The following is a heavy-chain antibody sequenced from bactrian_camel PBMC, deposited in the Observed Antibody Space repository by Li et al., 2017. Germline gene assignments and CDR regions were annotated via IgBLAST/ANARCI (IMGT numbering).Heavy chain of an antibody. V-gene: IGHV3S26*01. CDR3: AMGTYCSGGYCLQAFDS. CDR2: IDSDGDT. CDR1: GYRYDTYC. Sequence: HVQLVESGGGSVQAGGSLRLSCAAPGYRYDTYCMGWFRQAPGKAREGIAVIDSDGDTAYAESMKDRFTISRDNAKNKVYLQMNSLKSDDTALYYCAMGTYCSGGYCLQAFDSWGQGTQVTVS. D-gene: IGHD2*01. J-gene: IGHJ6*01.